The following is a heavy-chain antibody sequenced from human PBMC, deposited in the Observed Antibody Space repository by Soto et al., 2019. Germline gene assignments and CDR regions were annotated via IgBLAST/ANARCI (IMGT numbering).Heavy chain of an antibody. CDR1: GFTFSFYP. V-gene: IGHV3-23*01. Sequence: EVLLLESGGGLVQPGGSLRLSCAASGFTFSFYPMSWVRQAPGKGLEWVSGISSSAGTTYYADPVKGRFTISRDNSKNTLYLQMDSLRAEDTAVYYCARDRTLVTATRAVDYWGQGTLVTVSS. J-gene: IGHJ4*02. D-gene: IGHD2-21*02. CDR2: ISSSAGTT. CDR3: ARDRTLVTATRAVDY.